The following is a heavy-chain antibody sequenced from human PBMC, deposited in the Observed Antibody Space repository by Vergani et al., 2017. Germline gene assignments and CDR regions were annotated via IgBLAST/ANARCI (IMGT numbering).Heavy chain of an antibody. J-gene: IGHJ4*02. CDR3: VNGYYYDQSGLASFDY. CDR2: ISGNNDDV. Sequence: EVQMVESGGGLVKPGGSLRLSCVASGFTFSHYSMNWVRQAPGKGLEWVSSISGNNDDVYYADSVKGRFTISRDNSQNTLYLQMDSLTAEDTAIYFCVNGYYYDQSGLASFDYWGQGTLVTVSS. D-gene: IGHD3-22*01. CDR1: GFTFSHYS. V-gene: IGHV3-21*01.